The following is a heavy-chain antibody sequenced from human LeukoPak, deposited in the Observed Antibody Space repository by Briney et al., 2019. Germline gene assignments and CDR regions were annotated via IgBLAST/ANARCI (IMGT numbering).Heavy chain of an antibody. V-gene: IGHV1-46*01. CDR2: INPSGGST. CDR3: ARTKWFGELKGAFDI. J-gene: IGHJ3*02. Sequence: GASVKVSCTASGYTLTSYYMHWVRQAPGQGLEWMGIINPSGGSTSYAQKFQGRVTMTRDTSTSTVYMELSSLRSEDTAVYYCARTKWFGELKGAFDIWGQGTMVTVSS. CDR1: GYTLTSYY. D-gene: IGHD3-10*01.